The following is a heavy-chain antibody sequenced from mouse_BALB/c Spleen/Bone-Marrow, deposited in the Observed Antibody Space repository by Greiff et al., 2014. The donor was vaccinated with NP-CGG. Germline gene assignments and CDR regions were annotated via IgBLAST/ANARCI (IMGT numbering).Heavy chain of an antibody. CDR3: ARGEITAFAY. CDR2: IHPSDIET. J-gene: IGHJ3*01. D-gene: IGHD2-4*01. Sequence: VKLMESGAELVGPGASVKLSCKASGYSFTIYWMNWVKQRPGQGLEWIGMIHPSDIETRLNQKFKDKATLTVDKSSNTAYMQLSSPTSEDSAVYYCARGEITAFAYWGQGTLVTVSA. V-gene: IGHV1-61*01. CDR1: GYSFTIYW.